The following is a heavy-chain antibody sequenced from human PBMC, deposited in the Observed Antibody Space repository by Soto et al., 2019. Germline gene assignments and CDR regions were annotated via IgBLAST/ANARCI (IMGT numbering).Heavy chain of an antibody. Sequence: SETLSLTCAVYGGSFSGYYWSWIRQPPGKGLEWIGEINHSGSTNYNPSLKSRVTISVDTSKNQFSLKLSSVTAADTAVYYCARERRGYYDILTGYYSGPLDYWGQGTLVTVSS. CDR1: GGSFSGYY. CDR3: ARERRGYYDILTGYYSGPLDY. V-gene: IGHV4-34*01. J-gene: IGHJ4*02. D-gene: IGHD3-9*01. CDR2: INHSGST.